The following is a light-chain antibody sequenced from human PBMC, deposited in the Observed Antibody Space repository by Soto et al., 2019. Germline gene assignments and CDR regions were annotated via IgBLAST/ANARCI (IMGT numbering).Light chain of an antibody. CDR2: WAS. Sequence: DTVMTQSPDSLAVSLGERATINCKSSQSVLYSSNNKNYLAWYQQKPGQPPKLLIYWASTRESGVPDRFSGSGSGTDFTLTISSLQAEDVAVYYCQQYYSTPPTFGGGTKVGIK. V-gene: IGKV4-1*01. J-gene: IGKJ4*01. CDR3: QQYYSTPPT. CDR1: QSVLYSSNNKNY.